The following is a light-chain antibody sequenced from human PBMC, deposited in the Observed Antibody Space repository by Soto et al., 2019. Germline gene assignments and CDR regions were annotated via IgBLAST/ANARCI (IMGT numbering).Light chain of an antibody. J-gene: IGKJ1*01. V-gene: IGKV3-15*01. CDR2: GAS. Sequence: EIVMTQSPATLSVSPGERATLSCRASQSVSSNLAWYQQKPGQAPRLLIYGASTRATGIPARFSGSGSGTEFPLTISSLQSEDFAVYYCQQYNNGPQTFGQGTKVKIK. CDR3: QQYNNGPQT. CDR1: QSVSSN.